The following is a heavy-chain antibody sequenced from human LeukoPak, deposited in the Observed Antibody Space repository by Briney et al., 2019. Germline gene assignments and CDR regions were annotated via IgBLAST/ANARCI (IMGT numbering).Heavy chain of an antibody. J-gene: IGHJ4*02. CDR1: GFTFSNYG. CDR3: ARDGCGGSCYSFDS. CDR2: IWYDGSNK. D-gene: IGHD2-15*01. V-gene: IGHV3-33*01. Sequence: PGRSLRLSCAASGFTFSNYGMHWVRQAPGKGLEWVAVIWYDGSNKYYADSVKGRFTISRDNSKNTLYLQMNSLRAADTAVYYCARDGCGGSCYSFDSWGQGTLVTVSS.